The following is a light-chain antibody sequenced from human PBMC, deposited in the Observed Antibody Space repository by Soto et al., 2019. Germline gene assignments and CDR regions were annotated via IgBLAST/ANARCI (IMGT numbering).Light chain of an antibody. Sequence: IVMTQSPAPLSVSPGVRATLSCRARQSVSSNLAWYQQKPGQAPRLLIYAASTRATGIPARFSGSGSGTEFTLTTSSLKSEDFAVYYCQQYNNWPRTFGQGTKVEIK. CDR1: QSVSSN. J-gene: IGKJ1*01. CDR2: AAS. V-gene: IGKV3-15*01. CDR3: QQYNNWPRT.